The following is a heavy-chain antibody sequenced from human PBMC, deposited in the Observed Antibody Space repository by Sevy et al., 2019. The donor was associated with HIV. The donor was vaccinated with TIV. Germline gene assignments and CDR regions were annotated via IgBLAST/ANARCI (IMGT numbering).Heavy chain of an antibody. CDR3: AKDWGYYYYGMDV. CDR1: GFTFDDYA. J-gene: IGHJ6*02. Sequence: GGSLRLSCTASGFTFDDYAMHWVRQAPGKGLEWVSGISWNSGSIGYADSVKGRFTISRDNAKNSLYLQMNSLRAEDTALYYCAKDWGYYYYGMDVWGQGTTVTVSS. D-gene: IGHD7-27*01. V-gene: IGHV3-9*01. CDR2: ISWNSGSI.